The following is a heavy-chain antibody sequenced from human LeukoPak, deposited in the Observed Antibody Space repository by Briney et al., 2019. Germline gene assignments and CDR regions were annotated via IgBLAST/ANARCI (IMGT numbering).Heavy chain of an antibody. Sequence: ASVKVSCKASGHTFINYGIGWVRQAPGQGLEWMGWTSDYMGNRNTDYAQKFQGRVSMTTDSSTSTAYMELRSLTSDDTAVYYCARARHVGSSTDAFGIWGQGTMVTVSS. CDR3: ARARHVGSSTDAFGI. CDR1: GHTFINYG. D-gene: IGHD1-26*01. V-gene: IGHV1-18*01. J-gene: IGHJ3*02. CDR2: TSDYMGNR.